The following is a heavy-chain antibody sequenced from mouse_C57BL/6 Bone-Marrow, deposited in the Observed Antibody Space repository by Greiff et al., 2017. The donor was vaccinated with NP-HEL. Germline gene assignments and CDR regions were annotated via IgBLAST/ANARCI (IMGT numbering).Heavy chain of an antibody. J-gene: IGHJ1*03. CDR3: ARHEDISLADGYYWYFDV. V-gene: IGHV1-62-2*01. CDR1: GYTFTEYT. CDR2: FYPGSGSI. Sequence: QVQLQQSGAELVKPGASVKLSCKASGYTFTEYTIHWVKQRSGQGLEWIGWFYPGSGSIKYNEKFKDKATLTADKSSSTVYMELSRLTSEDSAVYFCARHEDISLADGYYWYFDVWGTGTTVTVSS. D-gene: IGHD2-3*01.